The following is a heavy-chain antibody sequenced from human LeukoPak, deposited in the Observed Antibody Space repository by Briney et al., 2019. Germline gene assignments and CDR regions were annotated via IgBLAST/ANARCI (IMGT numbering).Heavy chain of an antibody. CDR3: ARHEGYYESDGYNFDQ. V-gene: IGHV4-39*01. CDR2: IYHTGRT. CDR1: GGSITSSSYY. D-gene: IGHD5-24*01. Sequence: PSETLSLTCSVSGGSITSSSYYWSWLRQSPGKGLEWIVSIYHTGRTYHNPSLKSRVTVSVDTSSNQISLRLDSVTAADTALYYCARHEGYYESDGYNFDQWGQGTLVTVSS. J-gene: IGHJ4*02.